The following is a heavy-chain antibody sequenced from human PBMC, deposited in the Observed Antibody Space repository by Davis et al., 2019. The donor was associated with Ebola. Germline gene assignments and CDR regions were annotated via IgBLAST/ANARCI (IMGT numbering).Heavy chain of an antibody. D-gene: IGHD5-24*01. CDR3: ARGTDGYNPGGYFDS. V-gene: IGHV5-51*01. Sequence: GESLKISCKGSGYTFSTYWIGWVRQMPGKGLECMGIIFPGDSDTRYSPSFQGQVTISVDKSISTAYLQWSSLKASDTAMYYCARGTDGYNPGGYFDSWGQGTLVTVSS. J-gene: IGHJ4*02. CDR2: IFPGDSDT. CDR1: GYTFSTYW.